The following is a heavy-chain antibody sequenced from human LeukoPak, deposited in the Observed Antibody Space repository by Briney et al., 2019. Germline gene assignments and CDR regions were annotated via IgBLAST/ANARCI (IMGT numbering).Heavy chain of an antibody. D-gene: IGHD6-13*01. CDR2: INPNSGGT. Sequence: ASVKVSCKASGYTFTGYYMHWVRQAPGQGLEWMGWINPNSGGTNYAQKFQGWVTMTRDTSISTAYMELSRLRSDDTAVYYCARGSSSWYAGWFDPWGQGTLVTVSS. CDR3: ARGSSSWYAGWFDP. V-gene: IGHV1-2*04. J-gene: IGHJ5*02. CDR1: GYTFTGYY.